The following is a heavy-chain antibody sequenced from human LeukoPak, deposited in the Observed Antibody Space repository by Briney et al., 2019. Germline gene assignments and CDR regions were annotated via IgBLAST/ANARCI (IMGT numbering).Heavy chain of an antibody. CDR1: GGSISSYY. V-gene: IGHV4-39*01. CDR2: IYYSGST. CDR3: ASLYSSSWYEWFDP. Sequence: SETLSLTCTVSGGSISSYYWGWIRQPPGKGLEWIGSIYYSGSTYYNPSLKSRVTISVDTSKNQFSLKLSSVTAADTAVYYCASLYSSSWYEWFDPWGQGTLVTVSS. J-gene: IGHJ5*02. D-gene: IGHD6-13*01.